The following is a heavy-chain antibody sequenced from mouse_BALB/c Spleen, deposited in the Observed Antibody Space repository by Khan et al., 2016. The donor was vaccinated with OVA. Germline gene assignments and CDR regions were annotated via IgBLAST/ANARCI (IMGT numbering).Heavy chain of an antibody. Sequence: QVQLKQSGAELAKPGASVKMSCKASGFTFTSYWMHWIKQRPGQGLEWIGYINPSSGYTDYNQKVKDKATLTADKSSSTPYMQLSSLTSDDTAVYYCERERIDDWGQGTALTVSS. J-gene: IGHJ2*01. CDR2: INPSSGYT. V-gene: IGHV1-7*01. CDR1: GFTFTSYW. CDR3: ERERIDD.